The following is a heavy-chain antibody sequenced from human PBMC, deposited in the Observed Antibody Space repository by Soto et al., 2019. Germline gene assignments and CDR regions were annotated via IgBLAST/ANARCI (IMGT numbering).Heavy chain of an antibody. J-gene: IGHJ6*03. D-gene: IGHD2-2*01. CDR3: ARESLGYCSSTSCYEASYYYYMDV. CDR1: GFTVSSNY. V-gene: IGHV3-66*01. CDR2: IYSGGST. Sequence: EVQLVESGGGLVQPGGSLRLSCAASGFTVSSNYMSWVRQAPGKGLEWVSVIYSGGSTYYADSVKGRFTISRDNSKNTRYLQMNSLRAEDTAVYFCARESLGYCSSTSCYEASYYYYMDVWGKGTTVTVSS.